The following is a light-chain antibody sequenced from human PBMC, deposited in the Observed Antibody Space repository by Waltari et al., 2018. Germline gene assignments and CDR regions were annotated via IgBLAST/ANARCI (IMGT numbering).Light chain of an antibody. V-gene: IGKV3-11*01. CDR3: QQRSNWPPVYS. CDR2: DAS. J-gene: IGKJ2*03. CDR1: QSVSSY. Sequence: EIVLTQSPATLSLSPGERATLSCRASQSVSSYLAWYQQKPGQAPRLLIYDASNRGTGIPARFSGSGSGTYFTLTISSLEPEDFAVYYCQQRSNWPPVYSFGQGTKLEIK.